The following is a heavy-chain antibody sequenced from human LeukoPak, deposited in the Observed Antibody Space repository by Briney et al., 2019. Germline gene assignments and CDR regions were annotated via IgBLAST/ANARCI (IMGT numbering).Heavy chain of an antibody. CDR1: GGSISSSSYY. CDR2: IYYSGST. CDR3: ARVVSWGIAAAGAPDY. Sequence: SETLSLTSTVSGGSISSSSYYWGWIRQPPGKGLEWIGSIYYSGSTYYNPSLKSRVTISVDTSKNQFSLKLSSVTAADTAVYYCARVVSWGIAAAGAPDYWGQGTLVTVSS. D-gene: IGHD6-13*01. V-gene: IGHV4-39*07. J-gene: IGHJ4*02.